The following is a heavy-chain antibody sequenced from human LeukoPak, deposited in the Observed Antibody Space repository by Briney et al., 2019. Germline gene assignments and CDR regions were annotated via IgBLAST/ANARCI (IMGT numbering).Heavy chain of an antibody. CDR2: ISSSSTYI. D-gene: IGHD4/OR15-4a*01. CDR3: ARVRFAGPQAFDI. J-gene: IGHJ3*02. Sequence: GGSLRLSCAASTFTLSSYTMNWVRQAPGTGLEWVSSISSSSTYINYADSVKGRFTISRDNAKNSMALQMNSLRAEDTAVYYCARVRFAGPQAFDIWGQGTMVTVAS. CDR1: TFTLSSYT. V-gene: IGHV3-21*01.